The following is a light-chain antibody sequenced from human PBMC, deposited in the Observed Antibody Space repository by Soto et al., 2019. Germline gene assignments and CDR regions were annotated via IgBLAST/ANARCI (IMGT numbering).Light chain of an antibody. CDR3: QQYYSTPS. CDR1: QSVLYSSNNKNY. J-gene: IGKJ4*01. V-gene: IGKV4-1*01. Sequence: DIVMTQSPDSLAVSLGERATINCKSSQSVLYSSNNKNYLAWYQQKPGQPPKLLIYWASTRESGVPDRFSGSGSGIDFTLTISSLQAEDVAVYYCQQYYSTPSFGGGTKVEIK. CDR2: WAS.